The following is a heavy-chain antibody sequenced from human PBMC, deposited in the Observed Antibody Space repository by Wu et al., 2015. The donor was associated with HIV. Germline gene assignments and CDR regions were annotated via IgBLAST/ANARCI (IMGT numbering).Heavy chain of an antibody. CDR1: GGTFSSYA. J-gene: IGHJ6*03. CDR2: IIPIFGTA. Sequence: QVQLVQSGREVKEAWGPTVKVSCKASGGTFSSYAISWVRQAPGQGLEWMGGIIPIFGTANYAQKFQGRVTITADESTSTAYMELSSLRSEDTAVYYCAATGIAVAGTYYYYYYMDVWGKGTTVTVSS. V-gene: IGHV1-69*12. D-gene: IGHD6-19*01. CDR3: AATGIAVAGTYYYYYYMDV.